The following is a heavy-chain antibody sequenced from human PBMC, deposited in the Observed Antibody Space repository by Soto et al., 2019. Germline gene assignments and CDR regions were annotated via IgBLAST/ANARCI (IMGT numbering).Heavy chain of an antibody. V-gene: IGHV1-69*01. CDR3: ARQEYSSSSGGGYYYYYYGMDV. D-gene: IGHD6-6*01. CDR1: GGTFSSYA. CDR2: IIPIFGTA. J-gene: IGHJ6*02. Sequence: QVQLVQSGAEVKKPGSSVKVSCKASGGTFSSYAISWVRQAPGQGLEWMGGIIPIFGTANYAQKFQGRVTITADESTSTAYMELSSLRSEDTAVYYCARQEYSSSSGGGYYYYYYGMDVWGQGTTVTVSS.